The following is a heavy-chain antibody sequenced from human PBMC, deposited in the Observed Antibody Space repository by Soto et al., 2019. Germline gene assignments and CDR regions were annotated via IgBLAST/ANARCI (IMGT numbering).Heavy chain of an antibody. CDR3: AKRFRGVLVNPDVD. V-gene: IGHV3-23*01. J-gene: IGHJ4*02. Sequence: EVQLLESGGDLVQPGGSLRLSCAASGLTFSSYAMSWVRQAPGKGLEWVAVISGSGGYTDYADSVKGRFTISRDNSKNTIFLQMNSLRAEDTALYSWAKRFRGVLVNPDVDWGQGTLVTVSS. D-gene: IGHD3-10*01. CDR1: GLTFSSYA. CDR2: ISGSGGYT.